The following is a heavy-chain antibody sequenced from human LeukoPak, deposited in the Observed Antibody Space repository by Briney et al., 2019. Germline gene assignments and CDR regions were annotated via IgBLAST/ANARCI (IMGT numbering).Heavy chain of an antibody. Sequence: GGSLRLSCAASGFTFSTYWIHWLRQTPEKGLVWVSRISSDGSRTTYADSVKGRFTISRDNAKNTVYLQMNSLRAEDTAVCYCGRDTGDGYNSYFDYWGQGTMVTVSA. V-gene: IGHV3-74*01. J-gene: IGHJ4*02. CDR1: GFTFSTYW. CDR2: ISSDGSRT. D-gene: IGHD5-24*01. CDR3: GRDTGDGYNSYFDY.